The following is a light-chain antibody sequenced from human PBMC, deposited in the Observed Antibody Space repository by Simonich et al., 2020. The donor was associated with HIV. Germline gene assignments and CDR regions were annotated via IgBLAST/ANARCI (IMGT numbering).Light chain of an antibody. Sequence: DIQMTQSPSSLSASVGDRVTITCRASQSISRYLNWYQQKRGKAPKLLIYVASSLPSGVPSRFSGSGSGTDFTLTISSLQPEDFATYYCQQYNSYPYTFGQGTKLEIK. CDR3: QQYNSYPYT. CDR2: VAS. V-gene: IGKV1-39*01. CDR1: QSISRY. J-gene: IGKJ2*01.